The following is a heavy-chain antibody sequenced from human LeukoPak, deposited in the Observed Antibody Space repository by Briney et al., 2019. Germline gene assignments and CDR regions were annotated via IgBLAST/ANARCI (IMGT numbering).Heavy chain of an antibody. J-gene: IGHJ4*02. CDR3: ARGYYYDSSGSHSPYYFDY. CDR1: GFTFSTFA. V-gene: IGHV3-23*01. CDR2: ISGGGGST. D-gene: IGHD3-22*01. Sequence: GGSLRLSCAASGFTFSTFAMSWVRQAPGEGLEWVSAISGGGGSTYYADSVKGRFIISRDNSKNTLYVQMNSLRAEDTAVYYCARGYYYDSSGSHSPYYFDYWGQGTLVTVSS.